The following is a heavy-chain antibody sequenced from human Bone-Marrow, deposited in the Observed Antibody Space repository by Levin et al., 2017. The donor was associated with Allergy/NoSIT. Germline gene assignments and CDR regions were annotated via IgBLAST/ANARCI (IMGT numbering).Heavy chain of an antibody. J-gene: IGHJ6*02. CDR1: GLAFRNFA. Sequence: PGGSLRLSCTASGLAFRNFAMSWVRQAPGKGLEWVAAITGSGGRLFYGDSVKGRFSISRDNSKNTMYLQMNSLRPEDTAVYYCAKMKGAGSHYDYGMDVWGQGTTVTVSS. CDR3: AKMKGAGSHYDYGMDV. V-gene: IGHV3-23*01. CDR2: ITGSGGRL. D-gene: IGHD3-10*01.